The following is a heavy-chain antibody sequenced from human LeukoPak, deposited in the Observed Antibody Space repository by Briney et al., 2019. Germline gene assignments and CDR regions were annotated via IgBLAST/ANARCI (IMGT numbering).Heavy chain of an antibody. CDR3: AREGDHSAAPDY. Sequence: ASVKVSCKASGYTFTAYYMHWVRQAPGRGLEWMGWINPNSGGTNYAQKFQGRVTMTRDTSISTAYMDLGRLTSDDTAVYYCAREGDHSAAPDYWGQGTLVTVSS. V-gene: IGHV1-2*02. CDR1: GYTFTAYY. D-gene: IGHD2-2*01. J-gene: IGHJ4*02. CDR2: INPNSGGT.